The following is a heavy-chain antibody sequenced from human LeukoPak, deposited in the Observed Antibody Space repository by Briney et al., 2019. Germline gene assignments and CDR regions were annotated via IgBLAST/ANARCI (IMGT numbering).Heavy chain of an antibody. J-gene: IGHJ3*01. Sequence: TGGSLRLSRAASGFTFSSYEMNWVRQAPGKGLEWVSYISSSGSTIYYADSVKGRFTISRDNTKHSVFLQLNSLTVDDTAVYYCAKYGGTSGTSFDVWGQGTMVTVSS. V-gene: IGHV3-48*03. D-gene: IGHD4-23*01. CDR1: GFTFSSYE. CDR2: ISSSGSTI. CDR3: AKYGGTSGTSFDV.